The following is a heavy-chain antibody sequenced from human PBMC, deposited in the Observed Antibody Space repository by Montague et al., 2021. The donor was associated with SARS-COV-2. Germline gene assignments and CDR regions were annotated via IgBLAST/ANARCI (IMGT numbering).Heavy chain of an antibody. D-gene: IGHD3-22*01. CDR2: IYYSGST. J-gene: IGHJ3*02. Sequence: SETLSLTCTVSGGSISSSSYYWCWIRQPPGKGLEWIGSIYYSGSTYYNPSLNSRVTISVDTSKNQFFLKLSSVTAADTAVYYCARFPTTYYYDSKAAPATPDAFDIWGQGAMVTVSS. CDR1: GGSISSSSYY. CDR3: ARFPTTYYYDSKAAPATPDAFDI. V-gene: IGHV4-39*01.